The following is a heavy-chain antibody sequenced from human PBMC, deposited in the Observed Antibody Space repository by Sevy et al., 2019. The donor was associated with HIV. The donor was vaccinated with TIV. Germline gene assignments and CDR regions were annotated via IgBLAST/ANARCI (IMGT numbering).Heavy chain of an antibody. CDR2: IDTSSAYI. D-gene: IGHD2-8*01. V-gene: IGHV3-21*01. CDR1: GFSFSGYS. Sequence: GGSLRLSCAASGFSFSGYSFNWVRQAPGKGLEWVSSIDTSSAYIYYADSVKGRFTISRDNAKNSLYLQMSSLRAEDTAVYFCARVNCTNVVCFQGYYYYGLDVWGQGTTVTVSS. J-gene: IGHJ6*02. CDR3: ARVNCTNVVCFQGYYYYGLDV.